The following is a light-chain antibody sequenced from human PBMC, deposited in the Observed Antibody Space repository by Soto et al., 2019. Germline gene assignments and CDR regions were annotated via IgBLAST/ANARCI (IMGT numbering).Light chain of an antibody. CDR3: QSYDSSLSGDYV. V-gene: IGLV2-8*01. Sequence: QSVLTQPPSASGSPGQSVTISCTGTSSDVGGYNYVSWYQHHPGKAPKLIIYEVYKRPSGVPDRFSGSKSGTSASLAITWLQAEDEADYYCQSYDSSLSGDYVFGTGTKVTVL. J-gene: IGLJ1*01. CDR2: EVY. CDR1: SSDVGGYNY.